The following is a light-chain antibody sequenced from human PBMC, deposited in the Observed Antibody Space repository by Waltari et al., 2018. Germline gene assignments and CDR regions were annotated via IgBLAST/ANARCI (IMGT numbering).Light chain of an antibody. CDR3: QQSYHLPWT. CDR1: YYIRSY. V-gene: IGKV1-39*01. Sequence: DVQLTQSPSSLSASVGDRVAITCRSSYYIRSYLNWYQQKPGKAPTLLISGSSSLESGVPSRFSGTESGAEFTLTISSLQPDDVATYFCQQSYHLPWTFGQGTRVEI. J-gene: IGKJ1*01. CDR2: GSS.